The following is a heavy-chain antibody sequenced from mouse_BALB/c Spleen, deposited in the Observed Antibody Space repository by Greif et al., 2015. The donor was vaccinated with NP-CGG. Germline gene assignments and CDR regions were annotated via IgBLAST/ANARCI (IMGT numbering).Heavy chain of an antibody. CDR2: ISDGGSYA. J-gene: IGHJ3*01. D-gene: IGHD2-14*01. Sequence: EVKLMESGGGLVKPGGSLKLSCAASGFTFSDYYMYWVRQTPEKRLEWVATISDGGSYAYYPDSVKGRFTISRDNAKNNLYLQMSSLKSEDTAMYYCARDNYRYDVVAYWGQGTLVTVSA. CDR3: ARDNYRYDVVAY. V-gene: IGHV5-4*02. CDR1: GFTFSDYY.